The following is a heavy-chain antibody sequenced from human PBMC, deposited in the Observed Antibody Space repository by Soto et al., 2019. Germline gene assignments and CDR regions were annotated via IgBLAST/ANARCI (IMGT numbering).Heavy chain of an antibody. CDR3: ATGENGLRYFDWLGY. J-gene: IGHJ4*02. D-gene: IGHD3-9*01. CDR2: IIPIFGTA. V-gene: IGHV1-69*06. CDR1: VGTFSSYA. Sequence: GXSVKVSCKASVGTFSSYAISWVRQAPGQGLEWMGGIIPIFGTANYAQKFQGGVTITADKSTSTAYMELSSLRSEDTAVYYCATGENGLRYFDWLGYWGQGTLVTVSS.